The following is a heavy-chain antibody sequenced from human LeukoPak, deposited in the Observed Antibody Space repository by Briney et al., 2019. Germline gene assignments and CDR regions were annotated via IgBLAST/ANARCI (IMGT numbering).Heavy chain of an antibody. CDR2: VSPDGTNT. CDR1: GLTFSSSW. D-gene: IGHD1-26*01. CDR3: SSFLMGAPN. V-gene: IGHV3-74*01. J-gene: IGHJ4*02. Sequence: GGSLRLSCVASGLTFSSSWMHWVRQAPGKRLVWVSHVSPDGTNTAYADSVKGRFTISRDNAKNTLYLQMNSLRAEDTAVYYCSSFLMGAPNWGQGTLVTVSS.